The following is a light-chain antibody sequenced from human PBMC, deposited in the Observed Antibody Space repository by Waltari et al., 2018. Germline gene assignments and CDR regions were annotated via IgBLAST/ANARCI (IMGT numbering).Light chain of an antibody. V-gene: IGLV1-44*01. CDR1: SSNIGSNT. CDR3: GTWDDSLNGPL. J-gene: IGLJ2*01. Sequence: QSLLTQAPSASGTPGQTVTISGSGSSSNIGSNTVNWSQQLPGTAPNLLIYSNKQRPSGVPARFSGSKSGTSASLAISGLQSEDEADYYCGTWDDSLNGPLFGGGTKVTVL. CDR2: SNK.